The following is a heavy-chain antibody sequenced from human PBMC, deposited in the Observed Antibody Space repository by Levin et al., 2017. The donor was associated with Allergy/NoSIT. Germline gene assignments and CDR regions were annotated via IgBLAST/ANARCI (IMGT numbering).Heavy chain of an antibody. Sequence: SETLSLTCTVSGGSISGYYWSWIRQPPGKGLEWIGYIYYSGRADYNPSLKGRVTISLDTSKNQFSLNLNSVTAADTAVYYCARDRFCNGYSEFWGHGTLVTVSS. CDR3: ARDRFCNGYSEF. CDR1: GGSISGYY. V-gene: IGHV4-59*12. J-gene: IGHJ4*01. D-gene: IGHD3-3*01. CDR2: IYYSGRA.